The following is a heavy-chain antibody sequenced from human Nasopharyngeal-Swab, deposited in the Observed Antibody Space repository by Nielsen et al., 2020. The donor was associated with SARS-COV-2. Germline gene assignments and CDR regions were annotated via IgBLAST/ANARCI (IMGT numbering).Heavy chain of an antibody. D-gene: IGHD3-10*01. CDR1: GFTLSTYW. J-gene: IGHJ4*02. CDR3: AKDRYGSGSYAY. Sequence: GESLKISCVASGFTLSTYWMHWVRQAPGKGLVWVSRINSDGSSTSYADSVKGRFTISRDNAKNTLYLQMNSLRAEDTAVYYCAKDRYGSGSYAYWGQRTLVTVSS. CDR2: INSDGSST. V-gene: IGHV3-74*01.